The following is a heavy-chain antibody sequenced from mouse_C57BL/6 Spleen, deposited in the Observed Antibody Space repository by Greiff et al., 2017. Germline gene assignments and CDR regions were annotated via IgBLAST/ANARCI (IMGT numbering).Heavy chain of an antibody. D-gene: IGHD1-3*01. J-gene: IGHJ2*01. CDR3: ARDEGFGSGY. V-gene: IGHV3-6*01. CDR1: DYSIPCGYY. CDR2: ISYDGSN. Sequence: VQLQQSGPGLVKPSQSLSLTCSFNDYSIPCGYYSNWLRQLPGNKLEWMGYISYDGSNNYNPSLKNRISITRDTTKNQFFLKLNSVTTEDTATYYCARDEGFGSGYWGQGTTLTVS.